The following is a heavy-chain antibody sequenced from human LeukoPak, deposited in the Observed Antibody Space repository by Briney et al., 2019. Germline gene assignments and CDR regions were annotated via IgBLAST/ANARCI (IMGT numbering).Heavy chain of an antibody. Sequence: ASVKVSCKASGYTFTSYDINWVRQATGQGLEWMGWMNPNSGNTGYAQKFQGRVTMTRNTSISTAYMELSSLRSEDTAVYYCARGITIFGVAGSAPPDYWGQGTLVTVSS. D-gene: IGHD3-3*01. J-gene: IGHJ4*02. CDR3: ARGITIFGVAGSAPPDY. CDR2: MNPNSGNT. V-gene: IGHV1-8*01. CDR1: GYTFTSYD.